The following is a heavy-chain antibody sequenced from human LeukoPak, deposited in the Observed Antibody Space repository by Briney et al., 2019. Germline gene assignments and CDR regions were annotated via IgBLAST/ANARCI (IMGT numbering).Heavy chain of an antibody. J-gene: IGHJ4*02. V-gene: IGHV4-34*01. CDR2: VKHNGRT. Sequence: SETLSLTRTVYGESFSGYYWSWIRQPPGKGLEWIGEVKHNGRTKYNPSLKSRVTISVDTSKSQFSLKLTSVTAADTAVYYCGRDFDWGQGTLVTVSS. CDR3: GRDFD. CDR1: GESFSGYY.